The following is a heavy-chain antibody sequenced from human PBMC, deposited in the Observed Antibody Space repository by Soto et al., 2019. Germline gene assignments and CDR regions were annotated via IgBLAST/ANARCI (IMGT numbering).Heavy chain of an antibody. CDR3: ARDSNGRRARDYYDSSGYYRGFDP. V-gene: IGHV1-18*01. D-gene: IGHD3-22*01. CDR1: GYTFTSYG. J-gene: IGHJ5*02. Sequence: QVQLVQSGAEVKKPGASVKVSCKASGYTFTSYGISWVRQAPGQGLEWMGWISAYNGNTNYAQKLQGRVTMTTDTSTSTAYMELRSLRSDDTAVYYCARDSNGRRARDYYDSSGYYRGFDPWGQGTLVTVSS. CDR2: ISAYNGNT.